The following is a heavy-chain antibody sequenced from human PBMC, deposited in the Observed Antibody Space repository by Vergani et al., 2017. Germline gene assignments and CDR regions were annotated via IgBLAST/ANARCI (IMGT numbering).Heavy chain of an antibody. CDR2: ISFDGTNE. V-gene: IGHV3-30-3*01. Sequence: QVQLVESGGGVVQPGTSLRLSCVVSGFALNRHAMYWVRQAPGKGLEWVVGISFDGTNEYYPDLVKGRFTISRDIAKNTLYLQVRSLRLEDTGVYHCVRDRGLCAGGRCYTEAWDYCGQGTPVTFSS. J-gene: IGHJ4*02. CDR3: VRDRGLCAGGRCYTEAWDY. D-gene: IGHD2-2*02. CDR1: GFALNRHA.